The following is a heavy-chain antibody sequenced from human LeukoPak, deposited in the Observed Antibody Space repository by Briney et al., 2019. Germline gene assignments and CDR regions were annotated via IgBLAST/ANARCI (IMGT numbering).Heavy chain of an antibody. V-gene: IGHV1-18*01. CDR2: ISAYNGNT. J-gene: IGHJ4*02. CDR1: GYTFISYG. Sequence: GASVKVSCKASGYTFISYGISWVRQAPGQGLEWMGWISAYNGNTNYAQNFQGRVTMTTDTSTSTAFMYLRSLRSDDTAVYYCARDGGQGPLRGTGYTGSYRLQASEYWGQGTLVTVSS. CDR3: ARDGGQGPLRGTGYTGSYRLQASEY. D-gene: IGHD3-16*02.